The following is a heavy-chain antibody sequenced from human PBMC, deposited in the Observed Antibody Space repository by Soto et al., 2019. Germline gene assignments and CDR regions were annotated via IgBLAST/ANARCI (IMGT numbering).Heavy chain of an antibody. V-gene: IGHV4-59*01. J-gene: IGHJ4*02. Sequence: SETLSLTCTVSGGSINDFYWSWTRQPPGKGLEWIGYIYYSGSTDYNPSLKGRVTISVDTSKNQFSLKLRSVTAADTAVYYCARVGGVAARTFDYWGQGTLVTVSS. CDR3: ARVGGVAARTFDY. D-gene: IGHD6-6*01. CDR2: IYYSGST. CDR1: GGSINDFY.